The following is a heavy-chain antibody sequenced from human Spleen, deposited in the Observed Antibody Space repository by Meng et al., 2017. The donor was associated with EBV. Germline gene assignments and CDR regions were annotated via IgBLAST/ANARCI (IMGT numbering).Heavy chain of an antibody. Sequence: QVQLQGPGPGLVKSSGTLSLTCAVSGGSITSANWWTWVRQPPGKGLEWIGEIFHSGSTNYNPSLKSRVTMSVDKSKNQFSLNLRSVTAADTAVYYCAILWAPVDYWGQGALVTVSS. J-gene: IGHJ4*02. CDR3: AILWAPVDY. V-gene: IGHV4-4*02. CDR2: IFHSGST. CDR1: GGSITSANW. D-gene: IGHD3-16*01.